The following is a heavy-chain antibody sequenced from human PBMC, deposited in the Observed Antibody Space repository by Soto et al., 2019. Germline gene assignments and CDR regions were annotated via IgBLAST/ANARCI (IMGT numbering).Heavy chain of an antibody. Sequence: QVQLVESGGGVVQPGRSLRLSCAASGFTFSSYGMHWVRQAPGKGLEWVAVISYDGSNKYYADSVKGRFTISRDNSKNTLYLHMNSLRAEDTAVYYCAKEGDGYSDLWGRGTLVTVSS. CDR3: AKEGDGYSDL. V-gene: IGHV3-30*18. CDR1: GFTFSSYG. J-gene: IGHJ2*01. CDR2: ISYDGSNK. D-gene: IGHD5-12*01.